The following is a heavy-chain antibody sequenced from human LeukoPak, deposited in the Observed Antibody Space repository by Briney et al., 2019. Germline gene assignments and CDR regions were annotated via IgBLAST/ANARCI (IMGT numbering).Heavy chain of an antibody. J-gene: IGHJ4*02. V-gene: IGHV1-8*03. CDR3: ARGTALSGTSDYLDS. D-gene: IGHD6-19*01. CDR1: GYTFTSYD. Sequence: GASVKVPCKASGYTFTSYDINWVRQAPGQGLEWMGWMNPNSLNTGYAQRFQGRITLTRNTSIGTAYMELRSLRSEDTAVYYCARGTALSGTSDYLDSWGQGTLVTVSS. CDR2: MNPNSLNT.